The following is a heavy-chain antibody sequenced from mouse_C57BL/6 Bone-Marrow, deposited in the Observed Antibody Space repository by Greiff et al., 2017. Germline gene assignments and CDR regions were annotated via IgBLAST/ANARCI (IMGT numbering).Heavy chain of an antibody. CDR2: LRNKANNHAT. CDR1: GFTFSDAW. CDR3: RVTTVVASYYFDY. D-gene: IGHD1-1*01. V-gene: IGHV6-6*01. J-gene: IGHJ2*01. Sequence: EVMLVESGGGLVQPGGSMKLSCAASGFTFSDAWMAWVRQSPEKGLEWVAELRNKANNHATYYAESVKGRFTISRDDSKSSVYLQMSSLRAEDTGIYYGRVTTVVASYYFDYWGQGTTLTVSS.